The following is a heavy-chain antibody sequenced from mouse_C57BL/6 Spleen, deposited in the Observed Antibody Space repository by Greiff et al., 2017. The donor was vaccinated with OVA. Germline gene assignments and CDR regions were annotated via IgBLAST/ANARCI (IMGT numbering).Heavy chain of an antibody. J-gene: IGHJ4*01. CDR2: ISNGGGST. Sequence: EVKLVESGGGLVQPGGSLKLSCAASGFTFSDYYMYWVRQTPEKRLEWVAYISNGGGSTYYPDTVKGRFTISRDNAKNTLYLQMSRLKSEDTAMYYCARRGYYDYDCAMDYWGQGTSVTVSS. V-gene: IGHV5-12*01. CDR1: GFTFSDYY. D-gene: IGHD2-4*01. CDR3: ARRGYYDYDCAMDY.